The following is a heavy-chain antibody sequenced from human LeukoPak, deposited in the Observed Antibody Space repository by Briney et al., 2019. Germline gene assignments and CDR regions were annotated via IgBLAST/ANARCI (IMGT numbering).Heavy chain of an antibody. Sequence: GRSLRLSCVASRFTFSTYTMHWVRQAPGKGLEWVAVISYDGSNKYYADSVKGRFTISRDNSKNTLYLQMNSLRAEDTAVYYCAKVRWDNSGWYYLDNWGQGTLVTVSS. CDR2: ISYDGSNK. D-gene: IGHD6-19*01. CDR3: AKVRWDNSGWYYLDN. V-gene: IGHV3-30*04. J-gene: IGHJ4*02. CDR1: RFTFSTYT.